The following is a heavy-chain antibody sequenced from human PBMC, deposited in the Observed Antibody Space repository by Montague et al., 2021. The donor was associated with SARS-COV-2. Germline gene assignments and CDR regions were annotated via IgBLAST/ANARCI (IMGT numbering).Heavy chain of an antibody. J-gene: IGHJ2*01. CDR3: ARRGYYDSAGYHWHLDL. Sequence: SETLSLTCTVSGGSINDHYRSWIRQSPGKGLEWIGYISSNGKTNSNPSLKSRVTLSADASRNECSLKLNSVTAADTAVYFCARRGYYDSAGYHWHLDLWGRGMLVTVSS. D-gene: IGHD3-22*01. CDR2: ISSNGKT. CDR1: GGSINDHY. V-gene: IGHV4-4*09.